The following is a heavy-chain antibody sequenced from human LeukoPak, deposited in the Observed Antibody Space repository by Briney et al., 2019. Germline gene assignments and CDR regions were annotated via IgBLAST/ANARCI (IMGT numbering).Heavy chain of an antibody. J-gene: IGHJ4*02. CDR1: GFTFDAYG. CDR2: ITWNSGTR. V-gene: IGHV3-9*01. Sequence: GGSLRLSCAASGFTFDAYGMSWVRQAPGKGLEWVSGITWNSGTRAYAESVKGRFTISRDNAKNSLYLQINSLRAEDTALYYCAKDAVGGAPHFDYWGQGTLVTVSS. D-gene: IGHD3-16*01. CDR3: AKDAVGGAPHFDY.